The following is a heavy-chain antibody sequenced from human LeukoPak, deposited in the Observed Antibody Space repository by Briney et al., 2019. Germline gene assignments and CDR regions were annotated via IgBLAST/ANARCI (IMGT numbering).Heavy chain of an antibody. D-gene: IGHD4-17*01. J-gene: IGHJ4*02. Sequence: GASVKVSCKASGGTFSSYAISWVRQVPGQGLEWMGRIIPILGIANYAQKFQGRVTITADKSTSTAYMELSSLRSEDTAVYYCASGAATVTTCAYWGQGTLVTVSS. CDR2: IIPILGIA. V-gene: IGHV1-69*04. CDR1: GGTFSSYA. CDR3: ASGAATVTTCAY.